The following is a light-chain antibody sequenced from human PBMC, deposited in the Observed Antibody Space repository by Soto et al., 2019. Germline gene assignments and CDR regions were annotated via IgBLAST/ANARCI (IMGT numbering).Light chain of an antibody. V-gene: IGKV2-30*02. CDR2: RVS. CDR3: MQGTHWPPWT. CDR1: QSLLHSDGNTY. Sequence: DVVMTQSPLSLPVTLGQPASISCRSSQSLLHSDGNTYLNLFQQRPGQSPRRLIYRVSNRDSVVPDRFSVSGSGTDFTLKISRVEAEDVGVYYCMQGTHWPPWTFGQGTKVESK. J-gene: IGKJ1*01.